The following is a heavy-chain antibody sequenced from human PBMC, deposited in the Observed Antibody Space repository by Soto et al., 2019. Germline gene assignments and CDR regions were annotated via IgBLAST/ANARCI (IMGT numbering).Heavy chain of an antibody. CDR3: ARDTHIAAAGAVDY. V-gene: IGHV4-30-4*01. J-gene: IGHJ4*02. CDR1: GGSISSGDYY. D-gene: IGHD6-13*01. Sequence: QVQLQESGPGLVKPSQTLSLTCTVSGGSISSGDYYWSWIHQPPGKGLEWIWYIYYSGSTSYNPSLKSRVTISVDTSKNQFSLKLSSVTAADTAVYYCARDTHIAAAGAVDYWGQGTLVTVSS. CDR2: IYYSGST.